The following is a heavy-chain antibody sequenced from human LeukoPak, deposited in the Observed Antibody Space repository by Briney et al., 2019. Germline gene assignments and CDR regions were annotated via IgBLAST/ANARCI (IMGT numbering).Heavy chain of an antibody. CDR2: ISVSGGAT. V-gene: IGHV3-23*01. J-gene: IGHJ3*02. Sequence: PGGSLRLSCAASGFTFTNYAMSWVRQAPGKGLEWVSGISVSGGATSYADSVKGRFTISRDNSKNTLYLQMNSLRVEDTAVYFCARVSYCSGGSCYLDAFDIWGQGTMVTVSS. CDR3: ARVSYCSGGSCYLDAFDI. CDR1: GFTFTNYA. D-gene: IGHD2-15*01.